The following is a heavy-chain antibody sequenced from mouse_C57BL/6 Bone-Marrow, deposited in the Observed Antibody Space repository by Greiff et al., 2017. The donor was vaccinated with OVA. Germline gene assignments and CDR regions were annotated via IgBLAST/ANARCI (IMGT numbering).Heavy chain of an antibody. CDR3: TTPYYSNYVDY. CDR2: IDPENGDT. V-gene: IGHV14-4*01. J-gene: IGHJ2*01. CDR1: GFNIKDDY. Sequence: EVQLQQSGAELVRPGASVKLSCTASGFNIKDDYMHWVKQRPEQGLEWIGWIDPENGDTEYASKFQGKATITADTSSNTAYLQLSSLTSEDTAVYYCTTPYYSNYVDYWGQGTTLTVSS. D-gene: IGHD2-5*01.